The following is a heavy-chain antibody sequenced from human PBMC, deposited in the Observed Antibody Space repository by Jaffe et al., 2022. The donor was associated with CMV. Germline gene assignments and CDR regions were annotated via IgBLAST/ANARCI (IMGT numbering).Heavy chain of an antibody. V-gene: IGHV3-23*04. Sequence: EVQLVESGGGLVQPGGSLRLSCAASGFTFSSYAMSWVRQAPGKGLEWVSAISGSGGSTYYADSVKGRFTISRDNSKNTLYLQMNSLRAEDTAVYYCAKVPAALYNWNYGWAFDIWGQGTMVTVSS. CDR3: AKVPAALYNWNYGWAFDI. CDR2: ISGSGGST. CDR1: GFTFSSYA. D-gene: IGHD1-7*01. J-gene: IGHJ3*02.